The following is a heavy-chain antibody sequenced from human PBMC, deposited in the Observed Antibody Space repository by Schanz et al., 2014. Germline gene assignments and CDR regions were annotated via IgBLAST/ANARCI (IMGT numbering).Heavy chain of an antibody. V-gene: IGHV3-11*01. D-gene: IGHD6-6*01. CDR1: GITFSDYA. Sequence: VQLLESGGALEQPGGSLRLSCAASGITFSDYAMSWVRQAPGKGLEWLSYISRDGTTSYYADSVKGRFTISRDNAKNSLYLEMTSLRGEDTAVYYCARAGQDFEYSSLSPIWYFDLWGRGTLVTVSS. CDR3: ARAGQDFEYSSLSPIWYFDL. J-gene: IGHJ2*01. CDR2: ISRDGTTS.